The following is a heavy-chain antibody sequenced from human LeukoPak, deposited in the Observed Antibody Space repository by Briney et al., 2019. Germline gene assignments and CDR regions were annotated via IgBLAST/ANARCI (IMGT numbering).Heavy chain of an antibody. CDR2: ISSSGSTI. V-gene: IGHV3-11*01. CDR1: GFTFSDYY. Sequence: PGGSLRLCCAASGFTFSDYYMSWIRQAPGKGLEWVSYISSSGSTIYYADSVKGRFTISRDNAKNSLYLQMNSLRAEDTAVYYCARGAIRYDSSGYPDYWGQGTLVTVSS. CDR3: ARGAIRYDSSGYPDY. J-gene: IGHJ4*02. D-gene: IGHD3-22*01.